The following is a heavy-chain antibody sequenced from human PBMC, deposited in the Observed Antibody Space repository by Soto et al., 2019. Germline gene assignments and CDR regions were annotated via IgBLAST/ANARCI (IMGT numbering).Heavy chain of an antibody. Sequence: GGSLRLSCAASGFTFSSYWMSWVRQAPGKGLEWVANIKQDGSERYYVDSVKGRFTISRDNAKNSLYLQMNSLRAEDTAVYYCARGHIVVVVAATNFDYWGQGTLVTVSS. D-gene: IGHD2-15*01. CDR1: GFTFSSYW. CDR3: ARGHIVVVVAATNFDY. CDR2: IKQDGSER. V-gene: IGHV3-7*01. J-gene: IGHJ4*02.